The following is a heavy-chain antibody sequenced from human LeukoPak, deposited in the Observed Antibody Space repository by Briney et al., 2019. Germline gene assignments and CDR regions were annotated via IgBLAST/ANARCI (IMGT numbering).Heavy chain of an antibody. CDR3: ARLGYCSGGSCYYYYYMDV. CDR1: GGSISSYY. D-gene: IGHD2-15*01. J-gene: IGHJ6*03. CDR2: IYYSGST. Sequence: SETLSLTCTVSGGSISSYYWSWIRQPPGKGLEWLGYIYYSGSTYYNPSLKSRVTISVDTSKNQFSLKLSSVTAADTAVYYCARLGYCSGGSCYYYYYMDVWGKGTTVTISS. V-gene: IGHV4-59*12.